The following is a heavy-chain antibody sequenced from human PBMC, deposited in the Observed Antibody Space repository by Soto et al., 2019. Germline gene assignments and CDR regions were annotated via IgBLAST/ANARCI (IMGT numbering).Heavy chain of an antibody. D-gene: IGHD2-15*01. CDR3: AREDSQYDYFEY. Sequence: SETLYLTCNISGGCNSSNYWSWLRQSQGRGLEWIGYVFHTGSTNYNPSLKSRVTISVDMSKNQFSLRLTSVTAADSAVYYCAREDSQYDYFEYWGQGTLVTVSS. J-gene: IGHJ4*02. V-gene: IGHV4-59*01. CDR2: VFHTGST. CDR1: GGCNSSNY.